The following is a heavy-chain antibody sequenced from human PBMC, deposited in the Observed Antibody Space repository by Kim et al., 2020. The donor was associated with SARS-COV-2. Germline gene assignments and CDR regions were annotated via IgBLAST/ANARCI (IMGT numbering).Heavy chain of an antibody. D-gene: IGHD3-3*01. CDR3: AKDGRITIFGVVITQTYYFDY. Sequence: RFTSSRDHSKNTLYLQMNSLRAEDTAVYYCAKDGRITIFGVVITQTYYFDYWGQGTLVTVSS. J-gene: IGHJ4*02. V-gene: IGHV3-23*01.